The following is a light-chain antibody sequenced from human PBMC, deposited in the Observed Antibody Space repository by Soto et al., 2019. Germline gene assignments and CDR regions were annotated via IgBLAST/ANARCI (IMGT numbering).Light chain of an antibody. CDR2: GAS. J-gene: IGKJ4*01. CDR3: QQYGNSLT. Sequence: EIVMTQSPATLSVSPGERATLSCRASQDVLTHLAWYQQKPGQAPRVLIYGASTRAAVIPDRFSGSGSGTDFTLTISRLEPEDLAVYYCQQYGNSLTFGGGTKVDIK. CDR1: QDVLTH. V-gene: IGKV3-20*01.